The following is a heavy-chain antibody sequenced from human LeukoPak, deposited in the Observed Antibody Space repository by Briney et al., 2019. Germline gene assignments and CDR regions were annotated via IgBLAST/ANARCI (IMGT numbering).Heavy chain of an antibody. Sequence: ASVKVSCKASGYTFTGYYMHWVRQAPGQGLEWMGWINPNSGGTNYAQKFPGRVTMTRDTSISTAYMELSRLRSDDTAVYYCARVLGYCSSTSCYGDYYYYGMDVWGQGTTVTVSS. J-gene: IGHJ6*02. V-gene: IGHV1-2*02. CDR1: GYTFTGYY. CDR2: INPNSGGT. CDR3: ARVLGYCSSTSCYGDYYYYGMDV. D-gene: IGHD2-2*01.